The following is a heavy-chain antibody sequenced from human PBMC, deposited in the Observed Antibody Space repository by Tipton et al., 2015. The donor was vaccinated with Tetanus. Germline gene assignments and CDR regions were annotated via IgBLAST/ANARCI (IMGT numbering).Heavy chain of an antibody. CDR1: GGSFSGNY. J-gene: IGHJ3*02. Sequence: GLVKPSETLSLTCGVSGGSFSGNYWSWVRQAPGKGLEWLGYIFSGGTTFYSPSLNGRVSMSLDTSKNLFALRLASVTAADTAVYYCARDRHPYRISGAFRGNDALDIWGPGALVTVSS. CDR3: ARDRHPYRISGAFRGNDALDI. D-gene: IGHD1-26*01. CDR2: IFSGGTT. V-gene: IGHV4-31*11.